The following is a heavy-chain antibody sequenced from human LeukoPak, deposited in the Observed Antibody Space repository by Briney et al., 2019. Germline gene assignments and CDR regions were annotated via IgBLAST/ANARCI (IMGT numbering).Heavy chain of an antibody. CDR1: GGSVSSGSYY. CDR2: IYYSGST. D-gene: IGHD1-26*01. V-gene: IGHV4-61*03. Sequence: SEALSLTCSVFGGSVSSGSYYWRWIRQSPGTGLEWIGCIYYSGSTNYNPSLRGRVAMSIDTSKNHFSLRLISVTAADTAIYYCARAPGIVGTTPFGNYWGRGTLVTVSS. J-gene: IGHJ4*02. CDR3: ARAPGIVGTTPFGNY.